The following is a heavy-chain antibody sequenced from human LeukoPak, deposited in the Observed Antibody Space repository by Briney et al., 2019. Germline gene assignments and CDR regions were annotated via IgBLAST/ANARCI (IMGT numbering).Heavy chain of an antibody. CDR1: GFTVSSYG. CDR2: FSATDGSA. D-gene: IGHD3-10*01. Sequence: GGSLRLSCAASGFTVSSYGMTWVRQAPGKGLEWVSAFSATDGSAQYAESVRGRFTISRDNSKNSLYLQMNSLRAEDTAVYYCARDRTWFGGAFDYWGQGTLVTVSS. J-gene: IGHJ4*02. CDR3: ARDRTWFGGAFDY. V-gene: IGHV3-23*01.